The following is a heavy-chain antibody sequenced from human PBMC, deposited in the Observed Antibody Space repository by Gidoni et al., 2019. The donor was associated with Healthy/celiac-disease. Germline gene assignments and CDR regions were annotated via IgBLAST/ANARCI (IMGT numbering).Heavy chain of an antibody. CDR2: INHSGST. V-gene: IGHV4-34*01. D-gene: IGHD6-6*01. Sequence: QVQLQQWGAGLLKPSETLSLTCAVYGGSFSGYYWSWIRQPPGKGLEWIGEINHSGSTNYNPSLKSRVTISVDTSKNQFSLKLSSVTAADTAVYYCARDRQLDGYFDYWGQGTLVTVSS. CDR3: ARDRQLDGYFDY. J-gene: IGHJ4*02. CDR1: GGSFSGYY.